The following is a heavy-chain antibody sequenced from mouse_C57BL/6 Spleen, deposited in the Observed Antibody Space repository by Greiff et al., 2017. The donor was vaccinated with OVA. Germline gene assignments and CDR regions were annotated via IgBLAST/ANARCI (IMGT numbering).Heavy chain of an antibody. V-gene: IGHV3-6*01. J-gene: IGHJ4*01. CDR1: GYSITSGYY. CDR2: ISYDGSN. CDR3: ARVEYYAMDY. Sequence: EVKLVESGPGLVKPSQSLSLTCSVTGYSITSGYYWNWIRQFPGNKLEWMGYISYDGSNNYNPSLKNRISITRDTSKNQFFLKLNSVTTEDTATYYCARVEYYAMDYWGQGTSVTVSS.